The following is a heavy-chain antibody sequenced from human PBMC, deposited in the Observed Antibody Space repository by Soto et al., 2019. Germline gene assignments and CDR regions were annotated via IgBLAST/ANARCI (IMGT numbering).Heavy chain of an antibody. Sequence: ASETLSLTCIVSGGSVSSDSSYWSWIRQPPGKGLEWIGYIYYTGNTDSNPSLKSRVTISVDTSKNQFSLKLRSVTAADAAVYFCARGGYCSGSSCPGCYYYYYGMDVWGLGTTVTVSS. D-gene: IGHD2-15*01. V-gene: IGHV4-61*01. J-gene: IGHJ6*02. CDR2: IYYTGNT. CDR3: ARGGYCSGSSCPGCYYYYYGMDV. CDR1: GGSVSSDSSY.